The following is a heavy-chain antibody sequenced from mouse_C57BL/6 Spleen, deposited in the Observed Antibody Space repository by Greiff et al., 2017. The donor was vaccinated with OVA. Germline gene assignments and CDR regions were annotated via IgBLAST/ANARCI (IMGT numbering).Heavy chain of an antibody. CDR2: INPNNGGT. V-gene: IGHV1-18*01. D-gene: IGHD3-3*01. CDR1: GYTFTDYN. CDR3: ARHGDEGYAMDY. J-gene: IGHJ4*01. Sequence: VQLQQSGPELVKPGASVKIPCKASGYTFTDYNMDWVKQSHGKSLEWIGDINPNNGGTIYNQKFKGKATLTVDKSSSTAYMERRSLTSEDTAVYYGARHGDEGYAMDYWGQGTSVTVSS.